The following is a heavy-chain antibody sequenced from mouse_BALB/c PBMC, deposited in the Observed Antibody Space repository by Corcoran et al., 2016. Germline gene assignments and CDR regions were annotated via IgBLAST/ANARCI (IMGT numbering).Heavy chain of an antibody. CDR2: IDPANGNT. CDR1: GFNIKDTY. Sequence: EVQLQQSGAELVKPGASVKLSCTASGFNIKDTYMHWVKQRPEQGLEWIGRIDPANGNTKYDPKFQGKATITDDTSSNTAYLQLSSLTSEDTAVYYCARWDWYFDVWGAGTTVTVSS. CDR3: ARWDWYFDV. V-gene: IGHV14-3*02. J-gene: IGHJ1*01.